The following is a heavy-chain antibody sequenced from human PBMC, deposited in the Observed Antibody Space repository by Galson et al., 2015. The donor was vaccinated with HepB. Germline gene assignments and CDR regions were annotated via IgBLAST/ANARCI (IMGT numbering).Heavy chain of an antibody. CDR2: AYHSGGT. V-gene: IGHV4-39*07. CDR1: GSTISSSLYY. D-gene: IGHD2-8*01. CDR3: ARPLVLNGRFNPGVGPFHN. Sequence: TVSLTCTVSGSTISSSLYYWVWVRPPQGEGLEWIGEAYHSGGTNYRPSLKSRITISVDKSKNQFSLKLTSVTAVDTAVYYCARPLVLNGRFNPGVGPFHNWGHGTMVTVSA. J-gene: IGHJ3*02.